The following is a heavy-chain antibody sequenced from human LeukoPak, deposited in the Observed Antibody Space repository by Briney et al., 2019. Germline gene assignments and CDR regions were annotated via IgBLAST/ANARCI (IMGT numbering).Heavy chain of an antibody. Sequence: SETLSLTCTVSGGSISSSSYYWGWIRQPPGKGLEWIGSIYYSGSTYYNPSLKSRVTISVDTSKNQFSLKLSSVTAADTAVYYCARASAYYYDSSDHDAFDIWGQGTMVTVSS. CDR1: GGSISSSSYY. V-gene: IGHV4-39*07. CDR3: ARASAYYYDSSDHDAFDI. D-gene: IGHD3-22*01. J-gene: IGHJ3*02. CDR2: IYYSGST.